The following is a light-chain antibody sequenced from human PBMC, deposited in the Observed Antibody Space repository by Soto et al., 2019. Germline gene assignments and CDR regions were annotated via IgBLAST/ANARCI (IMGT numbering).Light chain of an antibody. CDR1: SSDVGSYNL. V-gene: IGLV2-23*01. J-gene: IGLJ3*02. CDR3: CAYGGSSIYWV. CDR2: EGT. Sequence: QSALTQPASVSGSPGQSVTISCTGNSSDVGSYNLVSWYQQYPGEAPKLLIYEGTKRPSGVSDRFSGSNSGNTASLTISGLQAEDEADYYCCAYGGSSIYWVFGEGTKLTVL.